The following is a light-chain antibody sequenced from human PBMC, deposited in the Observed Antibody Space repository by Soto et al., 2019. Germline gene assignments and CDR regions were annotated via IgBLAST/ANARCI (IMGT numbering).Light chain of an antibody. CDR2: GAS. CDR1: QRVTSN. V-gene: IGKV3D-15*01. J-gene: IGKJ4*01. Sequence: EVVMTQSPATLSVSPGEGVTLSCRASQRVTSNLAWYQQRPGQAPRLLIYGASIRATGIPARFSGIGTGTEFTLTISSLESEDFAVYYCQHYNNWPRTFGGGTKV. CDR3: QHYNNWPRT.